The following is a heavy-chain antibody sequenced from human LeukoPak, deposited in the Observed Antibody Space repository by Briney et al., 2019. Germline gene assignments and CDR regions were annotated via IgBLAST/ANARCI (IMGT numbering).Heavy chain of an antibody. J-gene: IGHJ6*02. V-gene: IGHV3-30*04. D-gene: IGHD1-1*01. CDR1: GFTFSIYA. CDR3: TRGNSVSHYYYGLDV. CDR2: ISNNGNGK. Sequence: GSLRLSCAASGFTFSIYARHWVRQAPGKGLDWVAAISNNGNGKFYADSLKGRLTISRDNSANTLYLEMNSLGTEDTAVYYCTRGNSVSHYYYGLDVWGQGTTITVSS.